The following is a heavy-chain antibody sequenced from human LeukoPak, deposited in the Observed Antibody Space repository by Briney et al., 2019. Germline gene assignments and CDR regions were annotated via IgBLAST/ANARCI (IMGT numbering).Heavy chain of an antibody. V-gene: IGHV3-48*03. CDR1: GFTFSNYE. D-gene: IGHD5-24*01. CDR2: ISTSGRTM. J-gene: IGHJ4*02. Sequence: PGESLRLSCAASGFTFSNYEMNWVRQAPGRGLEWVSYISTSGRTMYYADSVKGRFTISRDNAKNSLYLQMNSLRAEDTAVYYCARNYDYWGQGTLVTVSS. CDR3: ARNYDY.